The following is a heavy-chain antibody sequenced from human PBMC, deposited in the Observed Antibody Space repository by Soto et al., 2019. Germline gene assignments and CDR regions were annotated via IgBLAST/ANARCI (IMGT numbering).Heavy chain of an antibody. J-gene: IGHJ4*02. CDR2: ISDNGGTT. V-gene: IGHV3-23*01. Sequence: PGGSLRLDCAACDFTFSNYALSWVPQAPGKGLEWVSSISDNGGTTYYADSVKGRFTISRDNSKNTLYLQMNSLRAEDMAVYYCAKDPQPLIVYFYTWGQETPVTVSA. CDR1: DFTFSNYA. CDR3: AKDPQPLIVYFYT. D-gene: IGHD6-13*01.